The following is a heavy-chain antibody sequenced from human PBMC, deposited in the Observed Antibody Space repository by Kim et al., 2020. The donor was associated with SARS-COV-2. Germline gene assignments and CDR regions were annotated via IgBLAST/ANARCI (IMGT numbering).Heavy chain of an antibody. CDR1: GYSFTNYW. J-gene: IGHJ4*02. V-gene: IGHV5-10-1*01. D-gene: IGHD3-22*01. CDR3: ARTFYNGRGYYHSFDY. CDR2: IDPSDSYI. Sequence: GESLKISCKGSGYSFTNYWINWVRQMPGEGLEWMGRIDPSDSYINYSPSFQGHVSFSTDKSISTAYLQWSSLKASDTAMYYCARTFYNGRGYYHSFDYWGQGTLVTVSS.